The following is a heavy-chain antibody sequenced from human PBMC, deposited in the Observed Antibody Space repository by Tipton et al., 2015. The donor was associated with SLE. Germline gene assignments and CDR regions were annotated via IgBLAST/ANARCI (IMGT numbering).Heavy chain of an antibody. V-gene: IGHV4-4*09. CDR3: ARGRDSSGWYPYYFDS. D-gene: IGHD6-19*01. CDR2: FYTSGGT. J-gene: IGHJ4*02. CDR1: GGSFSSYY. Sequence: TLSLTCTVSGGSFSSYYWNWIRQPAGKGLEWIGHFYTSGGTNYNPSLKSRLTISMDTSKRQVSLKLRSVTAADTAVYYCARGRDSSGWYPYYFDSWGQGTLVTVSS.